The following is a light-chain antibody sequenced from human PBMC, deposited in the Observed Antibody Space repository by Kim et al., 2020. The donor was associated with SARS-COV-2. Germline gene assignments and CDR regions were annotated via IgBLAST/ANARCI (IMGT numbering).Light chain of an antibody. CDR1: QSISPW. V-gene: IGKV1-5*03. J-gene: IGKJ1*01. Sequence: DIQMTQSPSILSASVGDRVTITCRASQSISPWLAWYQQKPGKAPDLLIYKTYKLQSGVPSRFSGSGSETEFTLTISSLQPDDFATYYCQQYGTSSRTFGQGTKVDIK. CDR3: QQYGTSSRT. CDR2: KTY.